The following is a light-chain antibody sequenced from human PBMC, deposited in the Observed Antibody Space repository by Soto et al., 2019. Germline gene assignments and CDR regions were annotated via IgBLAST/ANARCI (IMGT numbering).Light chain of an antibody. V-gene: IGKV1-5*01. J-gene: IGKJ2*01. CDR3: QQYNSNSKYT. CDR2: DAS. Sequence: DIQMTQSPSTLSASVGDRVTITCRASQSISRWLAWYLQRPGKVPKLLIYDASSLESGVPSRFSGSGSGTEFTLTISSLQPDDFATYYCQQYNSNSKYTFGQGTKLEIK. CDR1: QSISRW.